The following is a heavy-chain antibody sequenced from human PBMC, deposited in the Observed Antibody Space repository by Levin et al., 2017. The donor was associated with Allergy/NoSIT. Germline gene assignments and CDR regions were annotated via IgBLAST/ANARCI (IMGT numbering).Heavy chain of an antibody. CDR1: GYTLTELS. V-gene: IGHV1-24*01. CDR2: FDPEESET. J-gene: IGHJ3*01. D-gene: IGHD5-18*01. Sequence: ASVKVSCKVYGYTLTELSINWVRQAPGKGLEWMGGFDPEESETIYAQKFQGRVTMTEDTFTDPAYMELSSLRSGEPAVYYCATEDTTMIMFDLWGQGTVVTVSS. CDR3: ATEDTTMIMFDL.